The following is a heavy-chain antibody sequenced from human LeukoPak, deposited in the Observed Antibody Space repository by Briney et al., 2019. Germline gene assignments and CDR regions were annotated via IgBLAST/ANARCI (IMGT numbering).Heavy chain of an antibody. CDR3: ATTSTTVTLNFDY. CDR2: IIPIFGTA. CDR1: GYTFTSYG. V-gene: IGHV1-69*13. J-gene: IGHJ4*02. D-gene: IGHD4-11*01. Sequence: ASVKVSCKASGYTFTSYGISWVRQAPGQGLEWMGGIIPIFGTANYAQKFQGRVTITADESTSTAYMELSSLRSEDTAVYYCATTSTTVTLNFDYWGQGTLVTVSS.